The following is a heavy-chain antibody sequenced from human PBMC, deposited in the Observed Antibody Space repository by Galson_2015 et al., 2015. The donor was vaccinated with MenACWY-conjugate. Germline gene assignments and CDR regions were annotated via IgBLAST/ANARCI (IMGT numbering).Heavy chain of an antibody. V-gene: IGHV3-74*01. CDR3: AKTRGASFYFDS. CDR2: NNPGGSST. D-gene: IGHD1-26*01. J-gene: IGHJ4*02. Sequence: FLRLSCAASGFIFNTYWMHWVRQAPGKGLVWVSRNNPGGSSTTYADSVKDRFTISRDNAKNTLYLQMNSLRPEDTAVFYCAKTRGASFYFDSWGQGTLVTVSS. CDR1: GFIFNTYW.